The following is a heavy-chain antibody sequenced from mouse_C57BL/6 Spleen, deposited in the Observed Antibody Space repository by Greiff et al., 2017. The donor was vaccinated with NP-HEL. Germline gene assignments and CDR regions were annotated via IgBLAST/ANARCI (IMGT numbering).Heavy chain of an antibody. CDR1: GYTFTSYT. CDR3: ANDYGSSYDWYFDV. D-gene: IGHD1-1*01. CDR2: INPSSGYT. V-gene: IGHV1-4*01. Sequence: QVHVKQSGAELARPGASVKMSCKASGYTFTSYTMHWVKQRPGQGLEWIGYINPSSGYTKYNQKFKDKATLTADKSSSTAYMQLSSLTSEDSAVYYCANDYGSSYDWYFDVWGTGTTVTVSS. J-gene: IGHJ1*03.